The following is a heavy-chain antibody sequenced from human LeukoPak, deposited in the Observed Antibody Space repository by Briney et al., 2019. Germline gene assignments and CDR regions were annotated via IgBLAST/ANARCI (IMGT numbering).Heavy chain of an antibody. V-gene: IGHV4-34*01. CDR2: INHSGST. CDR3: ARGAGYGWYFDL. Sequence: PSETLSLTCAVSGGSISSGGYYWSWIRQPPGKGLEWIGEINHSGSTNYNPSLKSRVTISVDTSKNQFSLKLSSVTAADTAVYYCARGAGYGWYFDLWGRGTLVTVSS. D-gene: IGHD5-12*01. CDR1: GGSISSGGYY. J-gene: IGHJ2*01.